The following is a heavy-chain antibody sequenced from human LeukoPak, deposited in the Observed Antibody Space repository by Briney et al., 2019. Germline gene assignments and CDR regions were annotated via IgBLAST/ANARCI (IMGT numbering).Heavy chain of an antibody. CDR3: ARDAYYSDTNGYHFDY. V-gene: IGHV3-48*02. CDR1: GFTFSPYA. CDR2: ISGSSTTI. J-gene: IGHJ4*02. Sequence: PGGSLRLSCAASGFTFSPYAMNWVRQAPGKGLEWVSYISGSSTTIYYADSVKGRFTISRDNAKNSVYLQMNSLRDEDTAVYYCARDAYYSDTNGYHFDYWGQGTLVTVSS. D-gene: IGHD3-22*01.